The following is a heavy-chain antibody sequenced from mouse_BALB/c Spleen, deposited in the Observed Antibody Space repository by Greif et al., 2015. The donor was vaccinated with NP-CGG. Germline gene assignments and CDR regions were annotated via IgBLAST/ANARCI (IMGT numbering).Heavy chain of an antibody. V-gene: IGHV2-9*02. CDR3: ARRNGNLYFFDY. D-gene: IGHD2-1*01. CDR1: GFSLTNYN. CDR2: IWAGGST. J-gene: IGHJ2*01. Sequence: QVHVKQSGPGLVAPSQSLSITCTVSGFSLTNYNIHWVRQPPGKGLEWLGLIWAGGSTNYNSALMSRLSISKDNSKSQVFLKVNSLQTADTAMYYCARRNGNLYFFDYWGQVTPLTVSS.